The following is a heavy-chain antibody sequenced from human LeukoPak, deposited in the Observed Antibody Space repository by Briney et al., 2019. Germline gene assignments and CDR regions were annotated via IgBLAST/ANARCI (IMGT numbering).Heavy chain of an antibody. CDR2: ISAYNGNT. V-gene: IGHV1-18*01. J-gene: IGHJ6*03. Sequence: ASVKVSCKASGYTFTSYGISWVRQAPGQGLEWMGWISAYNGNTNYAQKLQGRVTMTTDTSTSTAYMELRSLRSDDTAVYYCASGSRRIAVAGTHYYYCMDVWGKGTTVTVSS. CDR1: GYTFTSYG. D-gene: IGHD6-19*01. CDR3: ASGSRRIAVAGTHYYYCMDV.